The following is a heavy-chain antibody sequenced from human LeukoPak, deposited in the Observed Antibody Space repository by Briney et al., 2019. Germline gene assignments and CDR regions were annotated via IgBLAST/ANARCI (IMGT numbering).Heavy chain of an antibody. V-gene: IGHV4-30-4*01. J-gene: IGHJ4*02. CDR1: GGSISSGDDY. D-gene: IGHD2-2*02. CDR3: ARYSLGYCSSTSCYTNFDY. CDR2: IYYSGST. Sequence: SETLSLTCTVSGGSISSGDDYWSWIRQPPGKGLEWIGYIYYSGSTYYNPSLKSRVTISVDTSKNQFSLKLSSVTAADTAVYYCARYSLGYCSSTSCYTNFDYWGQGTLVTVSS.